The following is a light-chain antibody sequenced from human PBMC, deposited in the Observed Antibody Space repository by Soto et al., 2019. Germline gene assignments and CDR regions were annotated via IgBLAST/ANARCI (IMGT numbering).Light chain of an antibody. J-gene: IGKJ2*01. Sequence: DIQLTQSPSSLSASVEDRVTITCRASQSAVSYLNWYQQKPGKGPNLLIYATSNLQNGVPSRFSGSGSGTHFTLTISSLQPEDFATYYCQHSFSTPPEYTFGQGTKLETK. V-gene: IGKV1-39*01. CDR3: QHSFSTPPEYT. CDR1: QSAVSY. CDR2: ATS.